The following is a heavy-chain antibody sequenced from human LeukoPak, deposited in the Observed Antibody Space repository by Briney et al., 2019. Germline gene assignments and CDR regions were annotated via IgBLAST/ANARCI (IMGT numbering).Heavy chain of an antibody. J-gene: IGHJ4*02. CDR1: GGSISSYY. CDR2: IYYTGGT. D-gene: IGHD1-26*01. CDR3: SRGQVGGAF. V-gene: IGHV4-59*01. Sequence: SETLSLTCTVSGGSISSYYWSWIRQPPGKGLEWIGYIYYTGGTNYNPSFKSRVTISVDTSNKQFSLRLSSVTAADTAVYYCSRGQVGGAFWGQGTLVTVSS.